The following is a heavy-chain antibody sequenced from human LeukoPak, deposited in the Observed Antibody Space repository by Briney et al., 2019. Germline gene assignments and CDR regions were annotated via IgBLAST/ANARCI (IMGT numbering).Heavy chain of an antibody. CDR1: GGSISSYY. D-gene: IGHD3-3*01. Sequence: SETLSLTCTVSGGSISSYYWSWIRQPPGKGLAWIGYIYYSGSTNYNPSLKSRVTVSVDTSKNQFSLKLSSVTAADTAVYYCARGRSGYPVALNYWGQGTLVTVSS. J-gene: IGHJ4*02. V-gene: IGHV4-59*08. CDR2: IYYSGST. CDR3: ARGRSGYPVALNY.